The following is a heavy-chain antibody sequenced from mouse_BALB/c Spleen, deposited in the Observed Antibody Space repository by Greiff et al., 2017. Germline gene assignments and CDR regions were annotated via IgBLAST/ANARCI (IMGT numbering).Heavy chain of an antibody. D-gene: IGHD2-4*01. CDR3: ARITTEGFFDY. V-gene: IGHV1S81*02. CDR2: INPSNGRT. Sequence: QVQLKQPGAELVKPGASVKLSCKASGYTFTSYWMHWVKQRPGQGLEWIGEINPSNGRTNYNEKFKSKATLTVDKSSSTAYMQLSSLTSEDSAVYYCARITTEGFFDYWGQGTTLTVSS. CDR1: GYTFTSYW. J-gene: IGHJ2*01.